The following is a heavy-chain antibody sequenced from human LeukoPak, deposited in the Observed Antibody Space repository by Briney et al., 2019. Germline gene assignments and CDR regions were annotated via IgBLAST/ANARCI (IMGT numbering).Heavy chain of an antibody. J-gene: IGHJ4*02. Sequence: GGSLRLSCAASGFTFSSYSMNWVRQAPGKGLEWVSSISRSSNYIYYAESVKGRFTISRDNAKNSLYLQINSLRAEDTSVYYCARGENNYGYYYFDYWGQGTLVTVSS. CDR2: ISRSSNYI. CDR1: GFTFSSYS. CDR3: ARGENNYGYYYFDY. D-gene: IGHD5-24*01. V-gene: IGHV3-21*01.